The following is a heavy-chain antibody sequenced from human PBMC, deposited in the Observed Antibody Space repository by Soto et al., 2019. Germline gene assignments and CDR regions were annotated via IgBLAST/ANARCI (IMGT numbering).Heavy chain of an antibody. J-gene: IGHJ4*02. V-gene: IGHV3-74*01. CDR3: AGSRLFILDY. D-gene: IGHD3-16*01. CDR1: GFTFSDYW. Sequence: PGGSLRLSCAASGFTFSDYWMHWVRQAPGEGLVWVSRINSNGRTISYADSVKGRFTISRDNAKNTVYLQMNSLRAEDTAVYYCAGSRLFILDYWGKGALVTVSS. CDR2: INSNGRTI.